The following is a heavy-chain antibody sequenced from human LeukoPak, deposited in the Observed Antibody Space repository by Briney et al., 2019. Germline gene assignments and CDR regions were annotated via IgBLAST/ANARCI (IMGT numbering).Heavy chain of an antibody. D-gene: IGHD4-17*01. V-gene: IGHV4-30-4*01. CDR2: IFYSGSA. Sequence: SETLSLTCTVSGGSIRSGDYYWNWIRQPPGKDLEWIGYIFYSGSAYYNPSLKSRVTISADTSKNQFSLKLTSVTAADTAVYYCARIDYADYVLGGMDVWGKGTTVTVSS. J-gene: IGHJ6*04. CDR3: ARIDYADYVLGGMDV. CDR1: GGSIRSGDYY.